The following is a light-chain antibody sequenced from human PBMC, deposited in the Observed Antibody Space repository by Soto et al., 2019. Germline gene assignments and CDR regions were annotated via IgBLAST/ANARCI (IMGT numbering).Light chain of an antibody. CDR3: QQFGTSPRYT. Sequence: EILLTQSPGTLSLSSGERATLSCRTSQSVGSTYLAWYQQKPGQAPRLLIYEASRRATGIPDRFSGSGSGTDFTLTISRLEPEDFAVYYCQQFGTSPRYTFGQGTKLEI. V-gene: IGKV3-20*01. CDR1: QSVGSTY. CDR2: EAS. J-gene: IGKJ2*01.